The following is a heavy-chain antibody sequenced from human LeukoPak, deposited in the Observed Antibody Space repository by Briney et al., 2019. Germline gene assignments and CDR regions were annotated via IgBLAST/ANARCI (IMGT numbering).Heavy chain of an antibody. Sequence: PSETLSLTCAVYGGSFSGYYWSWTRQPPGKGLEGIGEINHSGSTNYNPSLKSRVTLSVDTSKNQFSLKLSSVTAADTAVYYCARYAPQSLTGYYFFDYWGQGTLVTVSS. CDR1: GGSFSGYY. CDR3: ARYAPQSLTGYYFFDY. J-gene: IGHJ4*02. V-gene: IGHV4-34*01. CDR2: INHSGST. D-gene: IGHD3-9*01.